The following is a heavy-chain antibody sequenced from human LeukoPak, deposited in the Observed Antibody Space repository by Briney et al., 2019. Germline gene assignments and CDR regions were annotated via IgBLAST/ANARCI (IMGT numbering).Heavy chain of an antibody. V-gene: IGHV3-23*01. Sequence: PGGSLRLSCAASGFTFSSYAMSWVRQAPGKGLEWVSAISGSGGSTYYADSVKGRFTISRDNSKNTLYLQMNSLRAEDTAVYYCARDRSRGDYKYFQHWGQGTLVTVSS. J-gene: IGHJ1*01. CDR1: GFTFSSYA. D-gene: IGHD4-17*01. CDR2: ISGSGGST. CDR3: ARDRSRGDYKYFQH.